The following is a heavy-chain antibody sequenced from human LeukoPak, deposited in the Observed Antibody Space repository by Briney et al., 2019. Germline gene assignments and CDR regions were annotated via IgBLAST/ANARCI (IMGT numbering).Heavy chain of an antibody. CDR3: ARGYPGTLDV. CDR2: IANTGTV. J-gene: IGHJ6*03. Sequence: GGSLRLSCVASEFTFRNYEMNWVRQAPGKGLEWVSCIANTGTVHYVDSVKGRFTISRDNAKNSLYLQMDSLRPEDTALYYCARGYPGTLDVWGKGATVIVSS. V-gene: IGHV3-69-1*01. D-gene: IGHD1-26*01. CDR1: EFTFRNYE.